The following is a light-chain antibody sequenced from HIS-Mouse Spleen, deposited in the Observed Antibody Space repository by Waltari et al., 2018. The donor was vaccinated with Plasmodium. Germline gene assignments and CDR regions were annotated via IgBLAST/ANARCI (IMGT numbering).Light chain of an antibody. CDR2: AAS. J-gene: IGKJ5*01. CDR3: QQLNSYPPIT. V-gene: IGKV1-9*01. Sequence: DIQLTQSPSFLSAPARDRVTITCRASHGISSDLAWYQHKPGKATKLLIYAASTLQSRVRSRFSGSVSETEFTLRISSVQPEDYAAYYCQQLNSYPPITFGQETRLEIK. CDR1: HGISSD.